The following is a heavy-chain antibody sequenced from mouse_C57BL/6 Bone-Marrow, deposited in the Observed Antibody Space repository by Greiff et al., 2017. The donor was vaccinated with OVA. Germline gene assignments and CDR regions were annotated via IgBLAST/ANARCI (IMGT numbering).Heavy chain of an antibody. D-gene: IGHD3-1*01. V-gene: IGHV10-1*01. Sequence: EVKLMESGGGLVQPKGSLKLSCAASGFSFNTYAMNWVRQAPGKGLEWVARIRSKSNNYATYYADSVKDRFTISRDDSESMLYLQMNNLKTEDTAMYYCVRHEAGAWYFDVWGTGTTVTVSS. CDR1: GFSFNTYA. CDR2: IRSKSNNYAT. CDR3: VRHEAGAWYFDV. J-gene: IGHJ1*03.